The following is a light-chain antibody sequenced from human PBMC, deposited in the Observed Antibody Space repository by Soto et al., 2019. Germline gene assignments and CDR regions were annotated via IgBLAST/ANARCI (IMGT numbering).Light chain of an antibody. Sequence: EIVLTQSPGTLSLSPGERATLSCRASQSVSSSYLAWYQQKPGQAPRLLIYGASSRDTGIPERFSGSGSGTDFTLTISRLEPEDFAVYYCQQYGSSRWTFGQGTKVEIK. CDR1: QSVSSSY. J-gene: IGKJ1*01. CDR3: QQYGSSRWT. CDR2: GAS. V-gene: IGKV3-20*01.